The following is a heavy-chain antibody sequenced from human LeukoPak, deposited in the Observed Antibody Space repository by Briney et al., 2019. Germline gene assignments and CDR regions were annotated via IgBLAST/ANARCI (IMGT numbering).Heavy chain of an antibody. CDR1: GDSISNYY. J-gene: IGHJ4*02. V-gene: IGHV4-59*01. Sequence: PSETLSLTCTVSGDSISNYYWSWIRQPPGKGLEWIGCMYNSGTTNYNPSLKSRVTISVDTSKNQFSLNLSSVTAADTAVYYCARDRFPVYWGQGTLVTVSP. CDR2: MYNSGTT. CDR3: ARDRFPVY.